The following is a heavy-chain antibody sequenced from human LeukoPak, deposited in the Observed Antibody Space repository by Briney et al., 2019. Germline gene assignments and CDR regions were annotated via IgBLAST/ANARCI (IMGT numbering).Heavy chain of an antibody. D-gene: IGHD2-15*01. CDR2: IYTSGST. J-gene: IGHJ6*02. V-gene: IGHV4-61*02. CDR1: GGSISSGSYY. CDR3: ARGGYCSGGSCYYYGMDV. Sequence: SETLSLTCTVSGGSISSGSYYWSWIRQPAGKGLEWIGRIYTSGSTNYNPSLKSRVTISVDTSKNQFSLKLSSVTAADTAVYYCARGGYCSGGSCYYYGMDVWGQGTTVTVSS.